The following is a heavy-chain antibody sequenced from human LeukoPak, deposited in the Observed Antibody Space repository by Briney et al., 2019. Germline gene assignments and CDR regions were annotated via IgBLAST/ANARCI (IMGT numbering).Heavy chain of an antibody. CDR2: IIPIFGTA. CDR3: ARDPLHYDILTGYSETYFDY. CDR1: GGTFSSYA. D-gene: IGHD3-9*01. J-gene: IGHJ4*02. Sequence: PSASVKVSCKASGGTFSSYAISWVRQAPGQGLEWMGGIIPIFGTANYAQKFQGRVTITTDESTSTAYMELSSLRSEDTAVYYCARDPLHYDILTGYSETYFDYWGQGTLVTVSS. V-gene: IGHV1-69*05.